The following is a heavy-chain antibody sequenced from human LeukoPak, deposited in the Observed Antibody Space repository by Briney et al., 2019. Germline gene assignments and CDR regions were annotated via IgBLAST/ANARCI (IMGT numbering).Heavy chain of an antibody. D-gene: IGHD4-17*01. Sequence: SETLSLTCTVSGGSISSYYWSWIRQPPGKGLEWIGYIYYSGSTNYNPSLKSRVTISVDTSKNQFSLKLSSVTAADTAVYYCAREYPHGDPYGMDVWGQGTTVTVSS. J-gene: IGHJ6*02. CDR3: AREYPHGDPYGMDV. CDR2: IYYSGST. V-gene: IGHV4-59*01. CDR1: GGSISSYY.